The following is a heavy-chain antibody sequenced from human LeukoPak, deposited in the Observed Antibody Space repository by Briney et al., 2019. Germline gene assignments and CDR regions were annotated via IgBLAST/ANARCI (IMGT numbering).Heavy chain of an antibody. J-gene: IGHJ4*02. D-gene: IGHD1-26*01. Sequence: GGSLRLSCAASGFTFSSYTMNWVPQAPGKGLECVSSISDYSTDMYYADSVKGRFTISRDNAKNSLYLKMSSLSAEDTAVYCGARDRVGGYFDYWGQGTLVTVSS. CDR3: ARDRVGGYFDY. V-gene: IGHV3-21*01. CDR1: GFTFSSYT. CDR2: ISDYSTDM.